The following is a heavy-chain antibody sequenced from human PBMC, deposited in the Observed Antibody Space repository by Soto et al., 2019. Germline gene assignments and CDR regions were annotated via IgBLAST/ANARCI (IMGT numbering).Heavy chain of an antibody. J-gene: IGHJ4*02. Sequence: QVQLVESGGGVVQPGRSLRLSCAASGFTFSSYAMHWVRQAPGKGLEWVAVISYDGSNKYYADSVKGRFTISRDNSKNTLYLQMNSLRAEDTAVYYCASPPRIAAAVTHDYWGQGTLVTVSS. D-gene: IGHD6-13*01. V-gene: IGHV3-30-3*01. CDR1: GFTFSSYA. CDR2: ISYDGSNK. CDR3: ASPPRIAAAVTHDY.